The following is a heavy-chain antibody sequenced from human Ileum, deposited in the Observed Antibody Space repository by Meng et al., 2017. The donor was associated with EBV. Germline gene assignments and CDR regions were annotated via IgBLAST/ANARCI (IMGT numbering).Heavy chain of an antibody. V-gene: IGHV2-5*01. CDR2: IYWNDDK. J-gene: IGHJ4*02. Sequence: LKASGPPRVKPTQTLTLTCPFSGFSLTSSGVGVGWIRQPPGKALEWLALIYWNDDKRYSPSLKSRLTVTRDTSKNQVVLTLTNVDPVDTATYYCARRPGSPSSRFDYWGQGTLVTVSS. CDR1: GFSLTSSGVG. CDR3: ARRPGSPSSRFDY. D-gene: IGHD6-6*01.